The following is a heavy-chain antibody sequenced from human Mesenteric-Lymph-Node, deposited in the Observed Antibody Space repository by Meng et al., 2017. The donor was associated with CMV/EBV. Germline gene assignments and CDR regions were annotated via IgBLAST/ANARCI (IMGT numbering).Heavy chain of an antibody. J-gene: IGHJ4*02. Sequence: GFTFRTYGIHWVRQAPGKGLEWVAFIWHDGSNKYYADSVKGRFTISRDNSKNTVYLQMNSLRAEDTALYYCAKDHSFWSAYYSYFDYWGQGTLVTVSS. D-gene: IGHD3-3*01. CDR3: AKDHSFWSAYYSYFDY. CDR2: IWHDGSNK. CDR1: GFTFRTYG. V-gene: IGHV3-33*06.